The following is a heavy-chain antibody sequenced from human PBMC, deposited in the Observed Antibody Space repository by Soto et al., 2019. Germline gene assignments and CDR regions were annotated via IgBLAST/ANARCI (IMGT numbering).Heavy chain of an antibody. J-gene: IGHJ3*02. CDR1: GGTFSSYA. D-gene: IGHD3-22*01. CDR2: IIPIFGTA. V-gene: IGHV1-69*06. Sequence: QVQLVQSGAEVKKPGSSVKVSCKASGGTFSSYAISWVRQAPGQGLEWMGGIIPIFGTANYAQKFQGRVTITADKSTSTAYMELSRLRSEDTAVYYCERGRKRITMIVDAFDIWGQGTMVTVS. CDR3: ERGRKRITMIVDAFDI.